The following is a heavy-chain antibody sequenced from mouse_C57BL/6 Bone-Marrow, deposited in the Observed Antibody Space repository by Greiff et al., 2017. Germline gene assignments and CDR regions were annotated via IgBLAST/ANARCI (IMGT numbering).Heavy chain of an antibody. Sequence: VKLQESGAELARPGASVKLSCKASGYTFTSYGISWVKQRPGQGLEWIGVIYPRSGNTYYNEMFKGKATLTADKSSSTAYMALLSLTSEDSAVYFCALSWDYGNSFYYWGQGTTRTVSS. CDR1: GYTFTSYG. CDR2: IYPRSGNT. J-gene: IGHJ2*01. V-gene: IGHV1-81*01. D-gene: IGHD1-1*01. CDR3: ALSWDYGNSFYY.